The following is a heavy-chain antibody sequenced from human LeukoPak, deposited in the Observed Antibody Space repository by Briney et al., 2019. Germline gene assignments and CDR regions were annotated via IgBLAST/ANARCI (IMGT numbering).Heavy chain of an antibody. CDR1: GFTFSNYA. CDR3: ARAGWELLSASFDP. D-gene: IGHD1-26*01. Sequence: GGSLRLSCAASGFTFSNYAMSWVRQAPGKGLEWVSAFSPSGGGTYYADSVKGRFTISRDNSKNTLYLQMNSLRAEDTAVYYCARAGWELLSASFDPWGQGNPRHRLL. CDR2: FSPSGGGT. V-gene: IGHV3-23*01. J-gene: IGHJ5*02.